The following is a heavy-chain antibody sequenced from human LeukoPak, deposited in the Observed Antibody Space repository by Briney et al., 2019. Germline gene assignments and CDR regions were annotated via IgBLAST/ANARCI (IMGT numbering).Heavy chain of an antibody. CDR2: ISSSSSTI. V-gene: IGHV3-48*01. D-gene: IGHD4-11*01. CDR3: ARDYSNYGYGAFDI. Sequence: PGETLRLSCAASGFTFSSHGMNWVRQAPGKGLEWVSYISSSSSTIYYADSVKGRFTISRDNAKNSLYLQMNSLRAEDTAVYYCARDYSNYGYGAFDIWGQGTMVTVSS. J-gene: IGHJ3*02. CDR1: GFTFSSHG.